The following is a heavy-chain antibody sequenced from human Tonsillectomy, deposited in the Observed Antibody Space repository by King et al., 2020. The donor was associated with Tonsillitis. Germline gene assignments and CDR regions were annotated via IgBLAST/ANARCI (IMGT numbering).Heavy chain of an antibody. CDR2: INHSGST. V-gene: IGHV4-34*01. J-gene: IGHJ5*02. Sequence: VQLQQWGAGLLKPSETLSLTCAVYGGSFSGYSWSWIRQPPGKGLEWIGEINHSGSTNYNPSLKSRVTISVDTSKNQFSLKVSSVTAADTAVYYCASAQEAANFGVGWFDPWGQGTLVTVSS. CDR3: ASAQEAANFGVGWFDP. D-gene: IGHD4-17*01. CDR1: GGSFSGYS.